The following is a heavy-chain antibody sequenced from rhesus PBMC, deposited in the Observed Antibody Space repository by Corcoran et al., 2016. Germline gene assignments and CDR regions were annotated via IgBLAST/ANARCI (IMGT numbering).Heavy chain of an antibody. CDR1: GGSISSSY. D-gene: IGHD3-9*01. J-gene: IGHJ3*01. CDR2: IYGSSSST. CDR3: ARDHEEGGFF. V-gene: IGHV4-169*02. Sequence: QLQLQESGPGLVKPSETLSVTCAVSGGSISSSYWSWIRTAPGKGLERSGYIYGSSSSTNYNPSLKSRVTLSVDTSKNQLSLKLSSVTTADTAVYYCARDHEEGGFFWGQGLRVTVSS.